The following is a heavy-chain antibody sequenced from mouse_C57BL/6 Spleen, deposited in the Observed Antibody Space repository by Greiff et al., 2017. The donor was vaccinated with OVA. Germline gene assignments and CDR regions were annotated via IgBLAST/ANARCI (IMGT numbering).Heavy chain of an antibody. Sequence: VKLVESGAELVKPGASVKLSCKASGYTFTEYTIHWVKQRSGQGLEWIGWFYPGSGSIMYNEKFKDKATLTADKSSSTVYMELSRLTSEDSAVYFCARHEARDWYFDVWGTGTTVTVSS. CDR3: ARHEARDWYFDV. J-gene: IGHJ1*03. V-gene: IGHV1-62-2*01. CDR1: GYTFTEYT. CDR2: FYPGSGSI.